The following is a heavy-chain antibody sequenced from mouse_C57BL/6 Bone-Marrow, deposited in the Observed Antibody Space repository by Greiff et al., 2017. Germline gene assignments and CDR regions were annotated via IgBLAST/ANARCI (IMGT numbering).Heavy chain of an antibody. CDR3: ARLGGSSLIGAMDY. Sequence: QVQLQQPGAELVRPGSSVKLSCKASGYTFTSYWMHWVKQRPIQGLEWIGNIDPSDSETHYNQKFKDKATLTVDKSSSTAYMQLSSLTSEDSAVXYVARLGGSSLIGAMDYWGQGTSVTVSS. D-gene: IGHD1-1*01. J-gene: IGHJ4*01. V-gene: IGHV1-52*01. CDR1: GYTFTSYW. CDR2: IDPSDSET.